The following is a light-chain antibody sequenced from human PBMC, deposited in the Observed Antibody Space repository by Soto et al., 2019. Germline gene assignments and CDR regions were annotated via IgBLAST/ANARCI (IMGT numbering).Light chain of an antibody. CDR1: QSISSS. V-gene: IGKV1-39*01. CDR3: QQSAATPPT. CDR2: AAS. Sequence: DIQMTQSPSSLSASVGDRVTITCRASQSISSSLSWYQHKPGKAPKLLIYAASTLQSGVPSRFSGGGSGTDCTLTISSLQPEDFATYYCQQSAATPPTFGQGTKVEIK. J-gene: IGKJ1*01.